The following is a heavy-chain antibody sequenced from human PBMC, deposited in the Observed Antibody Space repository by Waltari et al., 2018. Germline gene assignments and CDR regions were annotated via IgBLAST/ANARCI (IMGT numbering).Heavy chain of an antibody. V-gene: IGHV4-59*11. CDR2: IYYSGST. D-gene: IGHD2-8*02. CDR3: ARDSISLGLYWWSKPHYFDY. CDR1: GGSISSPY. Sequence: QVQLQESGPGLVKPSETLSLTCTVSGGSISSPYWSWIRQPPGKGLEWIGYIYYSGSTNYNPSLKSRVTISVDTSKNQFSLKLSSVTAADTAVYYCARDSISLGLYWWSKPHYFDYWGQGTLVTVSS. J-gene: IGHJ4*02.